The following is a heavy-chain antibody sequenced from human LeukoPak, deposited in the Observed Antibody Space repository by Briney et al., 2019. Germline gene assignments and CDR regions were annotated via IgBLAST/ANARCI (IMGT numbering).Heavy chain of an antibody. D-gene: IGHD3-3*01. CDR3: ARDRSIRFRVAYYYGMDV. CDR1: GGSISSGGYS. J-gene: IGHJ6*02. V-gene: IGHV4-61*08. CDR2: IYYSGST. Sequence: SETLSLTCAVSGGSISSGGYSWSWIRQPPGKGLEWIGYIYYSGSTNYNPSLKSRVTISVDTSKNQFSLKLSSVTAADTAVYYCARDRSIRFRVAYYYGMDVWGQGTTVTVSS.